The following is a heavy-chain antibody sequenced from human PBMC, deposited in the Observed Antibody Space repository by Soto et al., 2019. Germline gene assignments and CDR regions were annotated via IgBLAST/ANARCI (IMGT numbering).Heavy chain of an antibody. Sequence: SPTLSLTCAISGDSVSSNSAAWNWIRQSPSRGLEWLGRTYYRSKWYNDYAVSVESRITINPDTSKNQFSLQLNSVTPEDTAVYYCARGPKMAAEAPFDYWGQGTLVTVSS. CDR1: GDSVSSNSAA. D-gene: IGHD6-19*01. J-gene: IGHJ4*02. CDR2: TYYRSKWYN. CDR3: ARGPKMAAEAPFDY. V-gene: IGHV6-1*01.